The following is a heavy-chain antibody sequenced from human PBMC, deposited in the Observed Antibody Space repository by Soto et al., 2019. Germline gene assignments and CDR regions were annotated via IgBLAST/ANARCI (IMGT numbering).Heavy chain of an antibody. J-gene: IGHJ4*02. Sequence: EVQLVESGGALVQPGVSLRLSCVVSGFTFSSYSMNWVRQAPGKGLEWVSYITAGSTTIYYADSVKGRFTISRDNANNSLYLQMSSLRDEDTAVYYCVRVRSGGDFDSWGQGTLVTVSS. CDR2: ITAGSTTI. V-gene: IGHV3-48*02. CDR3: VRVRSGGDFDS. CDR1: GFTFSSYS. D-gene: IGHD3-3*01.